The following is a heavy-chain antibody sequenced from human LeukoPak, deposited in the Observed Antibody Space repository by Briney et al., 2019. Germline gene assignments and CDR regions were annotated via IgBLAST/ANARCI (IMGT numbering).Heavy chain of an antibody. D-gene: IGHD5-24*01. CDR3: AREMATTPDNWFDP. CDR2: FDPEDGKT. J-gene: IGHJ5*02. V-gene: IGHV1-24*01. CDR1: GYTLSDLS. Sequence: ASVRVSCKVSGYTLSDLSMHWVRQSPGKGLEWMGGFDPEDGKTVYAQEFQGRVTMTEDTSTDTAYMELRSLRSDDTAVYYCAREMATTPDNWFDPWGQGTLVTVSS.